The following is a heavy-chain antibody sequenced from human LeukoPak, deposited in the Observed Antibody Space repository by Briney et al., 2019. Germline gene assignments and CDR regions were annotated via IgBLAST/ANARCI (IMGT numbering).Heavy chain of an antibody. CDR3: AKGGPNYYSFYAMDV. CDR1: GFTFDNYG. V-gene: IGHV3-9*01. J-gene: IGHJ6*02. CDR2: IGWNGGSE. Sequence: DRSLRLSCVASGFTFDNYGMHWVRQVPGKGLEWVSGIGWNGGSEGYADSVKGRFTISRDNAKKLLYLQMNSLRGDDTALYFCAKGGPNYYSFYAMDVWGQGTTVTFSS. D-gene: IGHD7-27*01.